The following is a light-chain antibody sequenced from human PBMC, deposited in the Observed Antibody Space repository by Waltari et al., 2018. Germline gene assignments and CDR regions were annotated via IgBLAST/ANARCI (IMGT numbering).Light chain of an antibody. CDR2: AVT. CDR3: CSYAGDPPLYFVAYL. Sequence: ALTQPASVSGSPGQSITISCTGSSGDVGKFDLVAWYQQYPGRSPQLIIYAVTKRPSGVSSCFSGSKSGNTAFLTISDLQPYDEAIYYCCSYAGDPPLYFVAYLFGPGTDVTV. V-gene: IGLV2-23*02. J-gene: IGLJ1*01. CDR1: SGDVGKFDL.